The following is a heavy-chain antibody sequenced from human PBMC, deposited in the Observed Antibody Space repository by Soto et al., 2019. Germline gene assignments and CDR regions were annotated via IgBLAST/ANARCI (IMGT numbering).Heavy chain of an antibody. V-gene: IGHV3-30*18. CDR3: AKMSHSSAWSHLDY. D-gene: IGHD6-19*01. CDR2: ISYDGSNK. J-gene: IGHJ4*02. Sequence: GGSLRLSCAASGFTFSSYGMHWVRQAPGKGLEWVSVISYDGSNKYYTDSVKGRFTISRDNSKNTLYLQMNSLRAEDTAVYFCAKMSHSSAWSHLDYWGQGTLVTVSS. CDR1: GFTFSSYG.